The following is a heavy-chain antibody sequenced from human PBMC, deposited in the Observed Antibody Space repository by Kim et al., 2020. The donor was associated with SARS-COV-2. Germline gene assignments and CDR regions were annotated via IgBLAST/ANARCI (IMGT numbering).Heavy chain of an antibody. J-gene: IGHJ4*02. CDR2: IYYSGST. CDR1: GGSISSYY. Sequence: SETLSLTCTVSGGSISSYYWSWIRQPPGKGLEWIGYIYYSGSTNYNPSLKSRVTISVDTSKNQFSLKLSSVTAADTAVYYCARGLGDTYYDFWSGYLPYYFYYRGQRTLVTVSS. D-gene: IGHD3-3*01. CDR3: ARGLGDTYYDFWSGYLPYYFYY. V-gene: IGHV4-59*01.